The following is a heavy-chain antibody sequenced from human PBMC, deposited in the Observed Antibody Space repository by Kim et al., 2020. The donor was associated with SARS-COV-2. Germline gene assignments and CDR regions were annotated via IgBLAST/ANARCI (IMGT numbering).Heavy chain of an antibody. CDR3: AKDQFVRWLPSESKDYYYGMDV. CDR1: GFTFSSYA. J-gene: IGHJ6*02. CDR2: ISGSGGST. V-gene: IGHV3-23*01. Sequence: GGSLRLSCAASGFTFSSYAMSWVRQAPGKGLEWVSAISGSGGSTYYADSVKGRFTISRDNSKNTLYLQMNSLRAEDTAVHYCAKDQFVRWLPSESKDYYYGMDVWGQGTTVTVSS. D-gene: IGHD5-12*01.